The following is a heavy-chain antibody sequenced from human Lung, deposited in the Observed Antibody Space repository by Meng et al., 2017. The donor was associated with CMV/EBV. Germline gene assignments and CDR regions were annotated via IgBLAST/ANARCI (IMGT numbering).Heavy chain of an antibody. CDR1: GFSLSTNGVG. V-gene: IGHV2-5*01. J-gene: IGHJ3*01. CDR3: AHRPLYPNVFDF. CDR2: IYWNDDK. Sequence: SGXXLVXPTQTLTLTCTFSGFSLSTNGVGVGWIRQPPGKALEWLALIYWNDDKRYSPSLRTRLTITKDTSKNQVVLRTANLDPVDTATYFCAHRPLYPNVFDFWXQGTMVTVSS. D-gene: IGHD3-16*02.